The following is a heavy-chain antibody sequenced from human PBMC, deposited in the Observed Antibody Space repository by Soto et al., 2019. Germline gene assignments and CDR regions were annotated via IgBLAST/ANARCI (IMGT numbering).Heavy chain of an antibody. CDR1: GGSFSGYY. Sequence: QVQLQQWGAGLLKPSETLSLTCAVYGGSFSGYYWSWIRQPPGKGLEWIGEINHSGNTNYNPSLKSRVTISVDTSKTQLFLNLSSVTAAGTAMYYCARHHVRGRTIAGAAEFWGRGTLVTVSS. J-gene: IGHJ4*02. D-gene: IGHD6-13*01. V-gene: IGHV4-34*01. CDR2: INHSGNT. CDR3: ARHHVRGRTIAGAAEF.